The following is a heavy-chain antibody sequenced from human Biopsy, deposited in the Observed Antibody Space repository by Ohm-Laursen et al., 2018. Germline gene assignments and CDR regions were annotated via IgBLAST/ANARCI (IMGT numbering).Heavy chain of an antibody. J-gene: IGHJ4*02. CDR3: GNEVHGRDY. CDR2: INQSGRT. Sequence: GTLSLTCEVYGKTFSDYYWSWIRQPPGKGLEWIGQINQSGRTNYSPSLKSRVNISADKSKNQFSLKLSTVTSADTAVYFCGNEVHGRDYWGLGALVTVSS. CDR1: GKTFSDYY. D-gene: IGHD2-15*01. V-gene: IGHV4-34*08.